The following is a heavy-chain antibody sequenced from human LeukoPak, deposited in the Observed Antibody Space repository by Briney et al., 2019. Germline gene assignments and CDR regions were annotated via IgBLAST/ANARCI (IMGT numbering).Heavy chain of an antibody. D-gene: IGHD4-17*01. J-gene: IGHJ4*02. Sequence: GGSLRLSCSASGFTFSTYAMHWVRQAPGKGLEWVAVISYDGSSTYYADSVKGRFTISRDNSKNTLYLQMNSLRAEDTAVYYCAKDLLKGRTYGDAADFDYWGQGTLVTVSS. CDR3: AKDLLKGRTYGDAADFDY. V-gene: IGHV3-30*04. CDR1: GFTFSTYA. CDR2: ISYDGSST.